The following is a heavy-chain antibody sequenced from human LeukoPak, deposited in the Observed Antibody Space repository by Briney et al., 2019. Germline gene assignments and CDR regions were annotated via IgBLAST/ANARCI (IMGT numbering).Heavy chain of an antibody. CDR1: GFTFSSYD. CDR2: INWNGGST. Sequence: GGSLRLSCAASGFTFSSYDMHWVRQAPGKGLEWVSGINWNGGSTGYADSVKGRFIISRDNAKNSLYLQMNSLRAEDTAVYHCARVNKGYYGSGSYYNALGYWGQGTLVTVSS. V-gene: IGHV3-20*01. D-gene: IGHD3-10*01. J-gene: IGHJ4*02. CDR3: ARVNKGYYGSGSYYNALGY.